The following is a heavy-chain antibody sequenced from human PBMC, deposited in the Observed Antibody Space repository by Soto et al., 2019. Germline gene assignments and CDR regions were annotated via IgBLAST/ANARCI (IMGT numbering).Heavy chain of an antibody. CDR1: GSSVTSNY. Sequence: PSETLSLTCTVSGSSVTSNYWTWIRQPAGKGLEWIGRMYISGTTDYNPSLRGRATMSVDTSKNQFSLTLTSVTAADTAVYYCARERAAPSWIDPWGRGTLVTVSS. D-gene: IGHD6-6*01. CDR2: MYISGTT. CDR3: ARERAAPSWIDP. J-gene: IGHJ5*02. V-gene: IGHV4-4*07.